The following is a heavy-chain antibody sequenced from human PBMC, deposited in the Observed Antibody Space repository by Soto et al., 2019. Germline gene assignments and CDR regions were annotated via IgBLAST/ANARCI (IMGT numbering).Heavy chain of an antibody. CDR1: GFTFTSYD. CDR3: ARSSDGYSFYFYYGMDG. Sequence: QVQLVESGGGVVQPGRSLRLSCAASGFTFTSYDMHWVRQAPGKGLEWMALILHDGSAEYYADSVKGRFTISRDNSKNTLYLQMNSLRAEDTAVYYCARSSDGYSFYFYYGMDGWGPGTPVTVSS. D-gene: IGHD4-4*01. J-gene: IGHJ6*01. V-gene: IGHV3-30*03. CDR2: ILHDGSAE.